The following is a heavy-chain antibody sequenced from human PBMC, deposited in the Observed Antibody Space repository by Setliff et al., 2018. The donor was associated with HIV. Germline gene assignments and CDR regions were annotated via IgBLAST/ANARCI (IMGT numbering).Heavy chain of an antibody. CDR1: GGTFSSYA. J-gene: IGHJ3*02. Sequence: SVKVSCKASGGTFSSYAISWVRQAPGQGLEWMGGIIPIFGTANYAQKFQGRVTITTDESTSTAYMELSSLRSEDTAVYYCARGGGIAAAGGDAFDIWGQGTMVTVTS. D-gene: IGHD6-13*01. CDR2: IIPIFGTA. CDR3: ARGGGIAAAGGDAFDI. V-gene: IGHV1-69*05.